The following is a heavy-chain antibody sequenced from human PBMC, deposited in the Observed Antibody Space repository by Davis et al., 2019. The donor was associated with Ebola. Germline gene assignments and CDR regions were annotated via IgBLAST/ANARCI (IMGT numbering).Heavy chain of an antibody. CDR2: ISGSGGST. CDR1: EFTFSGYA. Sequence: GESLKISCAASEFTFSGYAMSWVRQAPGKGLEWVSAISGSGGSTYYADSVKGRFTISRDNSKNTLYLQMNSLKAEDTAFYYCASGDGRGRSYDMDVWGQGPTVTVS. V-gene: IGHV3-23*01. D-gene: IGHD3/OR15-3a*01. CDR3: ASGDGRGRSYDMDV. J-gene: IGHJ6*03.